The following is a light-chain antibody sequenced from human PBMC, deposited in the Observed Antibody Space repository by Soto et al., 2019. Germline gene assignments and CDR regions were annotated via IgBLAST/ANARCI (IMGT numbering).Light chain of an antibody. V-gene: IGLV2-14*01. Sequence: QSFLTQPASVSGSPGQSITIACTGTSSDVGSYNYVSWYQLHPGKAPKLMIYEVSNRPSGVSNRFSGSKSGDTASLTISGLQAEDEADYYCFSYTSSGTYVFGTGTKVTVL. J-gene: IGLJ1*01. CDR1: SSDVGSYNY. CDR3: FSYTSSGTYV. CDR2: EVS.